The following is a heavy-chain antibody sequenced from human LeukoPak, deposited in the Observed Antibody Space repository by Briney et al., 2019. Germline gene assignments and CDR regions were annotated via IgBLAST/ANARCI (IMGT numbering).Heavy chain of an antibody. V-gene: IGHV4-59*08. D-gene: IGHD1-14*01. Sequence: PSETLSLTCTVSGGSISSYYWSWIRRPPGKGLERIGYIYYSGSTYYNPSLKSRVTISLDTSKNQFSLRLSSVTAADTAVYFCACPVPDYSYYFDFWGQGTLVTVSS. CDR1: GGSISSYY. J-gene: IGHJ4*02. CDR3: ACPVPDYSYYFDF. CDR2: IYYSGST.